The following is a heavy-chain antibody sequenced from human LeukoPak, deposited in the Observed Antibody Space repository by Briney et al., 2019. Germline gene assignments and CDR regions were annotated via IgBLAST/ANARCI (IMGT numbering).Heavy chain of an antibody. J-gene: IGHJ4*02. Sequence: GVSLTLSCAPSRFPLSSYSMMWPPQAPGKGVEWLSYIKSSTHIYSADPVKGRFTISRENPRNSLYLQMNSLRAEDTAIYYCARSEHSSSSFDYWGQGTLVTVSS. CDR1: RFPLSSYS. V-gene: IGHV3-21*01. D-gene: IGHD6-6*01. CDR2: IKSSTHI. CDR3: ARSEHSSSSFDY.